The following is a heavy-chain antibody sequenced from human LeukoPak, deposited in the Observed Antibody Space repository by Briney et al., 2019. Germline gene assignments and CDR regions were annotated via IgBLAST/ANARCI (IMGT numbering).Heavy chain of an antibody. J-gene: IGHJ5*02. CDR2: IYSGGST. Sequence: GGSLRLSCAASGFTVSSNYMSWVRQAPGKGLEWVSVIYSGGSTYYADSVKGRFTISRDNSKNTLYLQMNSLRAEDTAVYYCARLCPNWNDFFPRGSWFDPWGQGTLVTVSS. V-gene: IGHV3-53*01. CDR1: GFTVSSNY. CDR3: ARLCPNWNDFFPRGSWFDP. D-gene: IGHD1-1*01.